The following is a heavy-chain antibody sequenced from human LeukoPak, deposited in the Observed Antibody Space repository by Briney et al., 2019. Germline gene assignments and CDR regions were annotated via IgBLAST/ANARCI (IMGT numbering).Heavy chain of an antibody. D-gene: IGHD6-19*01. CDR3: ARVPLYSSGWYTLGY. CDR1: GFTFSSYW. Sequence: GGSLGLSCAASGFTFSSYWMHWVRQGPGKGLVWVSRINSDGSSINYADSVKGRFTISRDNAKNTLYLQMNSLRAEDTAVYYCARVPLYSSGWYTLGYWGQGTLVPVSS. J-gene: IGHJ4*02. V-gene: IGHV3-74*01. CDR2: INSDGSSI.